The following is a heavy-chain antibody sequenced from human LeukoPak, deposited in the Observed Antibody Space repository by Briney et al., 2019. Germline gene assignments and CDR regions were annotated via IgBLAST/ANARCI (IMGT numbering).Heavy chain of an antibody. V-gene: IGHV1-69*04. Sequence: SVKDSCQASGGTFSSYPISWLRQPPGQGLDWVGRIIPILGIANYAQKFQGRFTITADKPTSTAYMELSSLRSEDTAVYYCSGEIITGTIGWGQGTLVTVSS. D-gene: IGHD1-20*01. CDR1: GGTFSSYP. CDR3: SGEIITGTIG. CDR2: IIPILGIA. J-gene: IGHJ4*02.